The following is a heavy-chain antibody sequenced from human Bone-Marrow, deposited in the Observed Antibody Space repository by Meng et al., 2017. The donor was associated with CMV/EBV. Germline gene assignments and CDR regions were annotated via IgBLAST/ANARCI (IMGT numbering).Heavy chain of an antibody. CDR2: ISGSGSDSTI. CDR1: GFTFSSYE. J-gene: IGHJ4*02. Sequence: GESLKISCAASGFTFSSYEMNWVRQAPGTGLEWVSYISGSGSDSTIYYADSVKGRFTISRDNAKNSLYLQMNSLRVEDTAVYYCARPWGYWGQGTLVTVSS. D-gene: IGHD7-27*01. CDR3: ARPWGY. V-gene: IGHV3-48*03.